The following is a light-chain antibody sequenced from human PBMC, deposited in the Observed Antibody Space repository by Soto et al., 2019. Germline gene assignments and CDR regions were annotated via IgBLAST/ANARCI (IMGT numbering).Light chain of an antibody. CDR1: QSFRGL. CDR2: DAY. Sequence: EGVLTQSPVTVSFSPGERATLSCRASQSFRGLLDWYQQKPGQAPRLPIYDAYNRATGIPPRFSGSGSGTDFTLTISSLEPEDSAVYYCQQRHMWPITFGQGTRLEI. CDR3: QQRHMWPIT. V-gene: IGKV3-11*01. J-gene: IGKJ5*01.